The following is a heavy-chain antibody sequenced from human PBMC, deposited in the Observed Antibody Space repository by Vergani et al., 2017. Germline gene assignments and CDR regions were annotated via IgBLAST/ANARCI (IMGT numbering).Heavy chain of an antibody. D-gene: IGHD1-26*01. V-gene: IGHV4-31*03. CDR3: ARGSFRVYYFDD. CDR1: GGSISSGGYY. Sequence: QVQLQESGPGLVKPSQPLSLTCTVSGGSISSGGYYWSWVRQHPGKGLEWIGYIYYSGSTYSNPALKSRVTISVDTSKNQFSLTLSSVTAAATAGYYWARGSFRVYYFDDWGQGSLVTV. CDR2: IYYSGST. J-gene: IGHJ4*02.